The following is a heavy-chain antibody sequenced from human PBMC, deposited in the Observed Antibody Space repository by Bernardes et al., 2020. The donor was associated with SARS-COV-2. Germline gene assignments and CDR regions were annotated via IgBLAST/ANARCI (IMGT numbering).Heavy chain of an antibody. V-gene: IGHV3-13*04. CDR3: ARGGGYGGSEIDY. J-gene: IGHJ4*02. CDR2: IVTAGDT. Sequence: GGSLRLSCAASGFTFRSYDMHWVRQAIGKGLEWVSAIVTAGDTYYPGSAKGRFTIYRENDKNSVYLQMDSLRAGDTAVYYCARGGGYGGSEIDYWGQGTLVTVSS. D-gene: IGHD2-15*01. CDR1: GFTFRSYD.